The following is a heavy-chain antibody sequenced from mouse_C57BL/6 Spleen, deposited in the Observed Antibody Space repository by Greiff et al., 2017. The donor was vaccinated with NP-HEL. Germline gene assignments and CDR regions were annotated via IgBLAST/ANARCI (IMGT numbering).Heavy chain of an antibody. CDR3: ARGVGRDWYFDV. V-gene: IGHV3-1*01. J-gene: IGHJ1*03. CDR1: GYSITSGYD. Sequence: EVKVEESGPGMVKPSQSLSLTCTVTGYSITSGYDWHWIRHFPGNKLEWMGYISYSGSTNYNPSLKSRIFITHDTSKNHFFLKLNSVTTEDTATYYCARGVGRDWYFDVWGTGTTVTVSS. D-gene: IGHD4-1*01. CDR2: ISYSGST.